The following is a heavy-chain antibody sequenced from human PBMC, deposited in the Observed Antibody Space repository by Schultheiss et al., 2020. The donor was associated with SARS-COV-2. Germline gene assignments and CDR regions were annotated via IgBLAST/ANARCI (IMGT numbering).Heavy chain of an antibody. CDR1: GFTVSSNY. CDR2: IYSCGST. J-gene: IGHJ6*02. D-gene: IGHD2-8*02. CDR3: ARDGYCTGGVCYAYYYYYYGMDV. Sequence: GSLRLSCAASGFTVSSNYMSWVRQAPGKGLEWVSVIYSCGSTYYADSVKGRFTISRDNSKNTLYLQMNSLRAEDTAVYYCARDGYCTGGVCYAYYYYYYGMDVWGQGTTVTVSS. V-gene: IGHV3-66*03.